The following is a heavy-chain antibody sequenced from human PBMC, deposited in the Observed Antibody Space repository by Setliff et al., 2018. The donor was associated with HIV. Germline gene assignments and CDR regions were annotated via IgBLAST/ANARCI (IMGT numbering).Heavy chain of an antibody. CDR1: GGSISSYF. CDR3: ARDKEGATHAYDI. J-gene: IGHJ3*02. D-gene: IGHD1-26*01. Sequence: KLSETLSLTCAVSGGSISSYFWSWVRQSPGKGLEWIGFIYNSGSTRYNPSLESRVTISVDTSKNEFSLKLTSVTAADTAVYYCARDKEGATHAYDIWGQGTMVTVSS. V-gene: IGHV4-4*08. CDR2: IYNSGST.